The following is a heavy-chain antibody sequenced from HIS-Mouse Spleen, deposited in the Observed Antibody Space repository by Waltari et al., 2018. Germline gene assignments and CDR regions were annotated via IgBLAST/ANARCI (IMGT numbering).Heavy chain of an antibody. Sequence: QLQLQESGPGLVKPSETLSLTCTVSGGSISSSSYYWGWIRQPPGKGLEWMGSIYYSGGTYSNPSLKSRVTISVNTSKNQFSLKLSSVTAADTAVYYCAREIPYSSSWYDWYFDLWGRGTLVTVSS. D-gene: IGHD6-13*01. J-gene: IGHJ2*01. CDR3: AREIPYSSSWYDWYFDL. V-gene: IGHV4-39*07. CDR2: IYYSGGT. CDR1: GGSISSSSYY.